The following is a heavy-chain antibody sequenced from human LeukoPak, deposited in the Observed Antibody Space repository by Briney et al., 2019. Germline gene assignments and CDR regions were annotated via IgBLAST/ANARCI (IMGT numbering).Heavy chain of an antibody. Sequence: ASVKVSCKASGYTFTGYYMHWVRQAPGQGLEWMGWINPNSGVTDYSQKLQDRVTMTRDTSITTAYMELSRLISDDTAVYYCARGGYADYGRGHYWGQGTLVTVSS. CDR2: INPNSGVT. V-gene: IGHV1-2*02. D-gene: IGHD4-17*01. CDR1: GYTFTGYY. J-gene: IGHJ4*02. CDR3: ARGGYADYGRGHY.